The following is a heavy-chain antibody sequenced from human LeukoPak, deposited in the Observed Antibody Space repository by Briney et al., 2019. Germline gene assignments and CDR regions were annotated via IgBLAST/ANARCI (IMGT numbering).Heavy chain of an antibody. CDR1: GFTISSYQ. Sequence: GGTVTFNCAASGFTISSYQMYWDRQAPGKGLVWVSRINSDGSSTDYADSVKGRITISRDNAKNTLYVQMNSLRAEDTAVYYCARGGGRFIDYWGQGTMVTVSS. J-gene: IGHJ4*03. CDR3: ARGGGRFIDY. D-gene: IGHD3-10*01. CDR2: INSDGSST. V-gene: IGHV3-74*01.